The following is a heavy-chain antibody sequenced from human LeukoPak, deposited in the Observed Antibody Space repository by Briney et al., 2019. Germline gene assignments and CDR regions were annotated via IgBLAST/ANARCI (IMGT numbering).Heavy chain of an antibody. CDR1: GYTFTGYY. Sequence: GASVKVSCKASGYTFTGYYMHWVRQAPGQGLEWMGWINPNSGGTNYAQKFQGWVTMTRDTSISTAYMELSRLRSDDTAVYYCARGRDSGSYREWSDPWGQGTQVTVSS. CDR3: ARGRDSGSYREWSDP. V-gene: IGHV1-2*04. CDR2: INPNSGGT. D-gene: IGHD1-26*01. J-gene: IGHJ5*02.